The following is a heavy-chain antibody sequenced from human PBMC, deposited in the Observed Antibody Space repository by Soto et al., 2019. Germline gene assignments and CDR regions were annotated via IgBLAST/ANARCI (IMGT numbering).Heavy chain of an antibody. Sequence: LSLTCAVYGGSFSGYYWSWIRQPPGKGLEWIGEINHSGSTNYNPSLKSRVTISVDTSKNQFSLKLSSVTAADTAVYYCALPLLRYRSNYYYYYGMDVWGQGTTVTVSS. V-gene: IGHV4-34*01. CDR3: ALPLLRYRSNYYYYYGMDV. CDR1: GGSFSGYY. CDR2: INHSGST. J-gene: IGHJ6*01. D-gene: IGHD1-1*01.